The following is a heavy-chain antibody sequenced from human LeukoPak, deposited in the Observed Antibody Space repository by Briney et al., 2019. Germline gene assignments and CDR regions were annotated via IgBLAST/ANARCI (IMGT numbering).Heavy chain of an antibody. V-gene: IGHV3-9*01. CDR3: AKDMGGSGSSDFDY. CDR1: GFTFDDYA. J-gene: IGHJ4*02. Sequence: GGSPRLSCAASGFTFDDYAMHWVRQAPGKGLEWVSGISWNSGSIGYADSVKGRFTISRDNAKNSLYLQMNSLRAEDTALYYCAKDMGGSGSSDFDYWGQGTLVTVSS. CDR2: ISWNSGSI. D-gene: IGHD3-10*01.